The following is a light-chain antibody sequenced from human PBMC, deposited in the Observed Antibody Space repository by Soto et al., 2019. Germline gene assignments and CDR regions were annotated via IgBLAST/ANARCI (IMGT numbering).Light chain of an antibody. CDR3: QQANSFLFT. CDR2: STS. V-gene: IGKV1-12*01. Sequence: IQMTQSPSSVSASVGDRVTITCRASQDIGTWLAWFQQKPGKAPQLLISSTSSLQSGVPSRFSGSGSGTYFTLTISGLQPEDFGTYYCQQANSFLFTFGGGTKVEIK. CDR1: QDIGTW. J-gene: IGKJ4*01.